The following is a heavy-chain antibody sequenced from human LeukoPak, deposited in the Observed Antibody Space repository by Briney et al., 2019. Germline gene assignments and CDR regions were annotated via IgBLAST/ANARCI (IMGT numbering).Heavy chain of an antibody. J-gene: IGHJ4*02. CDR2: ICSSGGST. Sequence: PGGSLRLSCAASGFTFSSYAMSWVRQAPGKGLEWVSDICSSGGSTYYADPVKGRFSFSRDTSKHTLYLQMSSLRAEDTAVYYCAKEAVASHVFFDYCGQGTLVTVSP. CDR1: GFTFSSYA. CDR3: AKEAVASHVFFDY. D-gene: IGHD6-19*01. V-gene: IGHV3-23*01.